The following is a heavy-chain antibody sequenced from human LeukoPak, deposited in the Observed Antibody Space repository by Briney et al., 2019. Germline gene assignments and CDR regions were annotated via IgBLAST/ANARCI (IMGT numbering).Heavy chain of an antibody. CDR1: GGSISSYY. D-gene: IGHD3-10*01. CDR2: IYYSGST. J-gene: IGHJ6*02. Sequence: PSETLSLTCTVSGGSISSYYWSWIRQPPGKGLEWIGYIYYSGSTNYNPSLKSRVTISVDTSKNQFSLKLSSVTAADTAVYYCALLEHYYGMDVWGQGTTVTVSS. CDR3: ALLEHYYGMDV. V-gene: IGHV4-59*08.